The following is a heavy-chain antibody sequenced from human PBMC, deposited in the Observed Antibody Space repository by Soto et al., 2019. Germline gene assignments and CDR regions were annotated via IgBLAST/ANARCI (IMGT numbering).Heavy chain of an antibody. D-gene: IGHD7-27*01. CDR1: GGSISSYY. Sequence: QVQLQESGTGLVKPSETLSLTCTVSGGSISSYYWRWIRQPPGKGLEWIGYSYYSGSTNYNPSLKSRVTISVDTSKNQFSLKVSSVTAADTAVYYCARRWGTSFDFWGQGTLVTVSS. CDR2: SYYSGST. CDR3: ARRWGTSFDF. V-gene: IGHV4-59*01. J-gene: IGHJ4*02.